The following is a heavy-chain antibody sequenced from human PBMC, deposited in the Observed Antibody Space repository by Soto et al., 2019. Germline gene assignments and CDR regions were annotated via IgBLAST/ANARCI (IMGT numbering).Heavy chain of an antibody. CDR3: ARHLFDSWKGYPYYYYMDV. Sequence: QVQLQESGPGLVKPSETLSLTCSVPGGSIRSHNWSWIRQPPGKGLEWIGCMYYSAMTEYNASLKSRVAISADTSNNQVSLKLSSVTAADTAVYYYARHLFDSWKGYPYYYYMDVWGKGTAVTVSS. V-gene: IGHV4-59*08. CDR2: MYYSAMT. J-gene: IGHJ6*03. CDR1: GGSIRSHN. D-gene: IGHD3-3*01.